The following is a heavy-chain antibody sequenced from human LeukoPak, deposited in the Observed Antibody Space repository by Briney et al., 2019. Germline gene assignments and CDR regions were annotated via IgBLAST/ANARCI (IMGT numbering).Heavy chain of an antibody. Sequence: GESLRLSCAASGFTFSSYAMSWVRQAPGKGLERVSAISGSGGSTYYADSVKGRFTISRDNSKNTLYLQMNSLRAEDTAIYYCAKGGRECTSTTCYTLYNWFDPWGQGTLVTVSS. CDR3: AKGGRECTSTTCYTLYNWFDP. D-gene: IGHD2-2*02. CDR2: ISGSGGST. J-gene: IGHJ5*02. V-gene: IGHV3-23*01. CDR1: GFTFSSYA.